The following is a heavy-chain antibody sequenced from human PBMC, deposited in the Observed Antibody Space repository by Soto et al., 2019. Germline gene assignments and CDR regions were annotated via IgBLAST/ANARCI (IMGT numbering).Heavy chain of an antibody. D-gene: IGHD2-2*02. CDR2: IYYSGST. CDR3: ARGAAAIHYYYYYGMDV. J-gene: IGHJ6*02. CDR1: GCSISSGDYY. Sequence: SETLSIPCPVSGCSISSGDYYWSWIRQPPGKGLEWIGYIYYSGSTYYNPSLKSRVTISVDTSKNQFSPKLSSVTAADTAVYYCARGAAAIHYYYYYGMDVWGQGTTVTVS. V-gene: IGHV4-30-4*01.